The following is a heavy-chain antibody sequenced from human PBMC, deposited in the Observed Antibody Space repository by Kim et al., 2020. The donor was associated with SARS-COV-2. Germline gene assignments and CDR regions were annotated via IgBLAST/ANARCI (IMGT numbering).Heavy chain of an antibody. V-gene: IGHV1-24*01. CDR1: GYTLTELS. Sequence: ASVKVSCMVSGYTLTELSMHWVRQAPGKGLEWMGGFDPEDGEIIYAQKFQGRVTMTEDTSTDTAYMELSSLRSEDTAVYYCATLDSSGYYKEYYFDYWGQGTLVTVSS. J-gene: IGHJ4*02. CDR2: FDPEDGEI. D-gene: IGHD3-22*01. CDR3: ATLDSSGYYKEYYFDY.